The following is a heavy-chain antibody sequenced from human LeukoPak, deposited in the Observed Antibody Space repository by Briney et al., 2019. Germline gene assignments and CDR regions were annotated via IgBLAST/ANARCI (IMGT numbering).Heavy chain of an antibody. V-gene: IGHV3-48*03. CDR1: GFTFSSYE. D-gene: IGHD3-22*01. Sequence: GGSLRLSCAASGFTFSSYEMNWVRQAPGKGLECVLYISSSGSTIYYADSVKGRFTISRDNAKNSLYLQMNSLRAEDTAVYYCARDNYDSSGYYFDWGQGTLVTVSS. CDR3: ARDNYDSSGYYFD. CDR2: ISSSGSTI. J-gene: IGHJ4*02.